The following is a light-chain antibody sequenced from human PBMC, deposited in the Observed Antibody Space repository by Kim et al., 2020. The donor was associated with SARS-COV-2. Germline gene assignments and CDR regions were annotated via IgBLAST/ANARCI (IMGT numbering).Light chain of an antibody. V-gene: IGLV2-11*01. Sequence: QVVTISCTGTSSDVGGYNYVSLYQQHPGKAPKLMIYDVSKRPSGVPDRFSGSKSGNTASLTISGLQAEDEADYYCCSYAGSYTLVFGGGTQLTVL. CDR1: SSDVGGYNY. CDR3: CSYAGSYTLV. CDR2: DVS. J-gene: IGLJ2*01.